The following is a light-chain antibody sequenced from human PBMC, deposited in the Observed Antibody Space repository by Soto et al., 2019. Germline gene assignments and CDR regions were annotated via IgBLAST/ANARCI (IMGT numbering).Light chain of an antibody. CDR1: SGHSSYA. Sequence: QLVLTQSPSASASLGASVKLTCTLSSGHSSYAIAWHQQQPEKGLRYLMKVTSDGSHTKGDGIPDRFSGSSSGADRYLTISSLRSDDEADYYCQAWGTGGVFGGGTKLTVL. CDR3: QAWGTGGV. CDR2: VTSDGSH. V-gene: IGLV4-69*01. J-gene: IGLJ3*02.